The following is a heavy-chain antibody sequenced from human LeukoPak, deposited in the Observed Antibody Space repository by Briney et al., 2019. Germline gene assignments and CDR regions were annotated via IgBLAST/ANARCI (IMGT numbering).Heavy chain of an antibody. J-gene: IGHJ1*01. CDR3: ARGSRDGYNYRRGIAYFQH. CDR2: INHSGST. V-gene: IGHV4-34*01. D-gene: IGHD5-24*01. Sequence: PSETLSLTCAVYGGSFSGYYWSWIRQPPGKGLEWIGEINHSGSTNYNPSLKSRVTISVDTSMNQFSLKLSSVTAADTAVYYCARGSRDGYNYRRGIAYFQHWGQGTLVTVSS. CDR1: GGSFSGYY.